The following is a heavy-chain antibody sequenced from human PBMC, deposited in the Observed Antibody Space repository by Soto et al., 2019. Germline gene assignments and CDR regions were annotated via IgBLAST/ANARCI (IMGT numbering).Heavy chain of an antibody. D-gene: IGHD2-15*01. Sequence: ASAKVSCKVSGYTLTELSMHWVRQAPGKGLEWMGGFDPEDGETIYAQKFQGRVTMTEDTSTDTAYMELSSLRSEDTAVYYCATAGYCSGGSCYSYYYYYMDVWGKGTTVTVSS. V-gene: IGHV1-24*01. CDR1: GYTLTELS. CDR2: FDPEDGET. J-gene: IGHJ6*03. CDR3: ATAGYCSGGSCYSYYYYYMDV.